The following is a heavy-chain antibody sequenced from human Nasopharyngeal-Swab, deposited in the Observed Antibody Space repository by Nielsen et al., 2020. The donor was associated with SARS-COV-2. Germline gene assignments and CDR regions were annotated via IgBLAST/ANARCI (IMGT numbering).Heavy chain of an antibody. Sequence: VRQAPGKGLEWVSTITAGGVTTYYADSVKGRFTISRDNSKNTLYLQMNSLRAEDTAVYYCARTDSSGYYPVTYYYYGMDVWGQGTTVTVSS. J-gene: IGHJ6*02. D-gene: IGHD3-22*01. CDR2: ITAGGVTT. CDR3: ARTDSSGYYPVTYYYYGMDV. V-gene: IGHV3-23*01.